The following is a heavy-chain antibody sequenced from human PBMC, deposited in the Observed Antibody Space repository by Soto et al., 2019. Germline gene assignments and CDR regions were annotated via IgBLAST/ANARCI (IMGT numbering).Heavy chain of an antibody. CDR1: GYTFTSYD. D-gene: IGHD3-22*01. V-gene: IGHV1-8*01. Sequence: QVQLVQSGAEVKKPGASVKFSCKASGYTFTSYDINWVRQATGQGLEWMGWMNPNSGNTGYAQKFQGRVTMTRNTSISTAYMELSSLRSEDTAVYYCARADYYDRSGYLLPCGYWGQGTLVTVSS. CDR3: ARADYYDRSGYLLPCGY. CDR2: MNPNSGNT. J-gene: IGHJ4*02.